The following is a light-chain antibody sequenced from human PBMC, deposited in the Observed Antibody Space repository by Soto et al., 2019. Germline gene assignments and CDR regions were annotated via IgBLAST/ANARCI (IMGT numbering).Light chain of an antibody. CDR1: QSISSW. J-gene: IGKJ4*01. CDR2: KAS. Sequence: DIQMTQSPSTLSASVGDRVTITCRASQSISSWLAWYQQKPGKAPKLLIYKASSLESGVPSRFSGSGSGTEFTLTISSQQPDDLPTYYCLQNNSYPLTFGGGTKVEIQ. V-gene: IGKV1-5*03. CDR3: LQNNSYPLT.